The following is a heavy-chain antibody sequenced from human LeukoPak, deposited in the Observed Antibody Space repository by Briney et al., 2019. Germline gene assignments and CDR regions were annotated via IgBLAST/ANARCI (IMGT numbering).Heavy chain of an antibody. CDR3: ARLVGATESAFDI. CDR2: TYHSGGI. Sequence: SEALSLTCTVSGGSISSGDYYWIWIRQPPGKGLEWIGYTYHSGGIYYNPSLKSRVSISVDTSKNQFSLKLSSVTAADTAVYYCARLVGATESAFDIWGQGTMVTVSS. V-gene: IGHV4-30-4*02. CDR1: GGSISSGDYY. D-gene: IGHD1-26*01. J-gene: IGHJ3*02.